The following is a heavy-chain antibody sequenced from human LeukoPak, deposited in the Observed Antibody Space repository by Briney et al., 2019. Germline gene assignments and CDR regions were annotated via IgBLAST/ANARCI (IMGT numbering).Heavy chain of an antibody. J-gene: IGHJ4*02. CDR3: AKNVVVKRYFDY. CDR1: GFTFSNHA. D-gene: IGHD2-15*01. CDR2: ISGSGRTT. Sequence: GGSLRLSCAASGFTFSNHAMSWVRQAPGKGLQWVSVISGSGRTTEYADSVKGRFTNSRDNSKNTLSLQMNSLRVEDTAIYYCAKNVVVKRYFDYWGQGTLITVSS. V-gene: IGHV3-23*01.